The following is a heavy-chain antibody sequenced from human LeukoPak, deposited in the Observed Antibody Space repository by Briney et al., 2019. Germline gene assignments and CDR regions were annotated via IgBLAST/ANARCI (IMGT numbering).Heavy chain of an antibody. CDR3: ARGRYCSSTSCFNWFDP. J-gene: IGHJ5*02. CDR1: GGSISSGGYS. Sequence: SETLSLTCAVSGGSISSGGYSWSWIRQPPGKGLEWIGCIYHSGSTYYNPSLKSRVTTSVDRSKNQFSLKLSSVTAADTAVYYCARGRYCSSTSCFNWFDPWGQGTLVTVSS. V-gene: IGHV4-30-2*01. D-gene: IGHD2-2*01. CDR2: IYHSGST.